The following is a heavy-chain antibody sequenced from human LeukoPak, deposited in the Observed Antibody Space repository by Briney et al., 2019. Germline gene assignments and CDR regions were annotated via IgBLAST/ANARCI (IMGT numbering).Heavy chain of an antibody. V-gene: IGHV1-18*01. CDR2: ISAYNGNT. Sequence: ASVKVSCKASGYTFTSYGISWVRQAPGQGLEWMGWISAYNGNTNYAQKLQGRVTMTTDTSTSTAYMELRSLRSDDTAVYYCAKVKGIIWFRGDGFDIWGQGTMVTVSS. D-gene: IGHD3-10*01. J-gene: IGHJ3*02. CDR1: GYTFTSYG. CDR3: AKVKGIIWFRGDGFDI.